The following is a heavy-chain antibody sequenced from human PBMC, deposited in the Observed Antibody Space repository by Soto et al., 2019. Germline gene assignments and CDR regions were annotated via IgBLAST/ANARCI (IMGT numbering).Heavy chain of an antibody. CDR1: GFTFRSYA. J-gene: IGHJ3*02. D-gene: IGHD2-15*01. CDR3: AKIVGGGSHHDAFDI. Sequence: EVQLLESGGGLVEPGGSLRLSCAASGFTFRSYAMTWVRQAPGKGLEWVSYTGGGGVSPYYADSVKGRFTSSRDDSKNTLYLQMNSLRAEDTALYYCAKIVGGGSHHDAFDIWGQGTMVTVSS. CDR2: TGGGGVSP. V-gene: IGHV3-23*01.